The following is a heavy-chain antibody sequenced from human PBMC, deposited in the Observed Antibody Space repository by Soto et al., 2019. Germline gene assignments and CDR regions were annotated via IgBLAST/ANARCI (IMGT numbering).Heavy chain of an antibody. D-gene: IGHD2-2*01. CDR1: GFTFSSYG. CDR2: ISYDGSNK. V-gene: IGHV3-30*18. Sequence: QVQLVESGGGVVQPGRSLRLSCAASGFTFSSYGMHWVRQAPGKGLEWVAVISYDGSNKYYADSVKGRFTISRDNSRNPLYLQTTSLRAADTAVYSCAKDGQGYCISASCSNWFDPWGQGTLVTVSS. CDR3: AKDGQGYCISASCSNWFDP. J-gene: IGHJ5*02.